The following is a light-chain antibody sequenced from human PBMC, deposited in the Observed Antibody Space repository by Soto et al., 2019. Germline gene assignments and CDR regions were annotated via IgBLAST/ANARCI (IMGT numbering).Light chain of an antibody. CDR2: AAS. CDR3: QQGYSTPLT. J-gene: IGKJ4*01. V-gene: IGKV1-39*01. Sequence: DIQMTQSPSSLSASVGDRVTITCRASQSISRYLNWYQQEPGKAPKVLIYAASTLQSGVPSRFSGSGSGTDFTLTISSLQPEDFATYYCQQGYSTPLTFGGGNKVDIK. CDR1: QSISRY.